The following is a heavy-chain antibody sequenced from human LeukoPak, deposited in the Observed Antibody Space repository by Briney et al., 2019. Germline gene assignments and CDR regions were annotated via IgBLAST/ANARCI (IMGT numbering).Heavy chain of an antibody. CDR1: EFIFSSYS. V-gene: IGHV3-30-3*01. CDR2: ISYDGSNE. Sequence: PGGSLRLSCAASEFIFSSYSMHWVRQAPGKGLEWVAIISYDGSNEYYADSVKGRFTISRDNSKNTLYLQMNSLRAEDTAVYYCATEIAATGSFDYWGQGTLVTVSS. J-gene: IGHJ4*02. D-gene: IGHD6-13*01. CDR3: ATEIAATGSFDY.